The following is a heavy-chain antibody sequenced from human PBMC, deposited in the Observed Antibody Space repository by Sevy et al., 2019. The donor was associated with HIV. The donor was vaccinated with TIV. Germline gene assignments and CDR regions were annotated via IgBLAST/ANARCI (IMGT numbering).Heavy chain of an antibody. CDR3: ATPVVVPAAMCFDY. V-gene: IGHV3-23*01. CDR2: ISGSGGST. J-gene: IGHJ4*02. CDR1: GFTFSSYA. Sequence: GGSLRLSCAASGFTFSSYAMSWVRQAPGKGLEWVSAISGSGGSTYYADSVKGRFTISRDNSKNTLYLQMNSLRAEDTAVNYCATPVVVPAAMCFDYWGQGTLVTVSS. D-gene: IGHD2-2*01.